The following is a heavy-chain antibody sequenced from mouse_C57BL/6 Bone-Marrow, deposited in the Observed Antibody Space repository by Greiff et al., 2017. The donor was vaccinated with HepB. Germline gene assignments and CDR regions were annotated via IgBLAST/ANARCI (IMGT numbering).Heavy chain of an antibody. CDR1: GFTFSSYA. J-gene: IGHJ2*01. D-gene: IGHD3-3*01. V-gene: IGHV5-4*01. Sequence: EVKLMESGGGLVKPGGSLKLSCAASGFTFSSYAMSWVRQTPEKRLEWVATISDGGSYTYYPDNVKGRFTISRDNAKNNLYLQMSHLKSEDTAMYYCAREKGWDYFDYWGQGTTLTVSS. CDR2: ISDGGSYT. CDR3: AREKGWDYFDY.